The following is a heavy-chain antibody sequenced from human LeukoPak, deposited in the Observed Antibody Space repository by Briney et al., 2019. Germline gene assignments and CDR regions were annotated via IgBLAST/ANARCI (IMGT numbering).Heavy chain of an antibody. CDR2: IYYSGST. V-gene: IGHV4-39*07. D-gene: IGHD6-19*01. Sequence: PSETLSLTCTVSGGSISSSTYYWGWIRQPPGKGLESIGGIYYSGSTYYNPSLKSRVTISVDTSKNQFSLKLSSVTAADTAVYYCARIYSSGWYSIDYWGQGTLVTVSS. CDR3: ARIYSSGWYSIDY. CDR1: GGSISSSTYY. J-gene: IGHJ4*02.